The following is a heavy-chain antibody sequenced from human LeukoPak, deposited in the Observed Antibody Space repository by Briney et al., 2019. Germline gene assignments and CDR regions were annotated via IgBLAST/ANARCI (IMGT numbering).Heavy chain of an antibody. CDR2: ISAGGGGT. V-gene: IGHV3-23*01. CDR1: GSTFSSYS. Sequence: GGSLRLSCAVSGSTFSSYSMSWVRQAPGKGLEWVSAISAGGGGTYHADSVKGRFTISRDNSKNTLYLQMNSLRAEDTAVYYCAQATTVTIRSFDNWGQGTLVTVSS. D-gene: IGHD4-17*01. CDR3: AQATTVTIRSFDN. J-gene: IGHJ4*02.